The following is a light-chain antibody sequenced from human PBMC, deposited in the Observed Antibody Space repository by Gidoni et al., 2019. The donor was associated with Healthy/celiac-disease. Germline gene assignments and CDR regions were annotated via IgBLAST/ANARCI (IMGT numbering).Light chain of an antibody. J-gene: IGKJ3*01. V-gene: IGKV1-8*01. CDR2: AAS. CDR3: QQYYSYPLT. Sequence: AIRMTQSPSSFPASTGDRVTITCRASQGISSYLAWYQQKPGKAPKLLIYAASTLQSGVPSRFSGSGSGTDFTLTISCLQSEDVATYYCQQYYSYPLTFGPXTKVDIK. CDR1: QGISSY.